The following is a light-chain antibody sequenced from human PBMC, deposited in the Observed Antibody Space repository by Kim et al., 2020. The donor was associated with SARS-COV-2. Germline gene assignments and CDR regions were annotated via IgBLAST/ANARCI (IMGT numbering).Light chain of an antibody. CDR1: QSVGINY. V-gene: IGKV3-20*01. CDR2: AAS. Sequence: EIVLTQSPGTLSLSPGERVTLSCRASQSVGINYLAWYQQKPGQAPRLLIYAASSRATGIPDRFSGSGSGTDFTLTISRLEPEDFAVYYCQHYGRSPFTFGPGTKLEI. J-gene: IGKJ3*01. CDR3: QHYGRSPFT.